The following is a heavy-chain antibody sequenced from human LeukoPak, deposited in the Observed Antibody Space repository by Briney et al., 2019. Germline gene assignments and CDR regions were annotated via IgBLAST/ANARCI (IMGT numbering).Heavy chain of an antibody. CDR3: AKGSSGSYLRDAFDI. V-gene: IGHV3-30*02. CDR2: IRYDGSNK. Sequence: GRSLRLSCAASGFTFSSYGMHWVRQAPGKGLEWVAFIRYDGSNKYYADSVKGRFTISRDNSKNTLYLQMNSLRAEDTAVYYCAKGSSGSYLRDAFDIWGQGTMVTVSS. CDR1: GFTFSSYG. J-gene: IGHJ3*02. D-gene: IGHD1-26*01.